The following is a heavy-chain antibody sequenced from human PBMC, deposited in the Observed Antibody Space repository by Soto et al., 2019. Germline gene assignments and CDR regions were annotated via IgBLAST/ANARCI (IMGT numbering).Heavy chain of an antibody. J-gene: IGHJ3*02. V-gene: IGHV4-61*01. CDR2: ISYSEGT. CDR3: ARSVGGSYYVAFDS. D-gene: IGHD1-26*01. Sequence: PSETLSLTCTVSGGSVSSGSYYWSWIRQPPGKGLEWIGYISYSEGTDCNPSPKSRVTISLDTSKNQFSLKLNSVTAADTAVYYWARSVGGSYYVAFDSWPQGTMVTVSS. CDR1: GGSVSSGSYY.